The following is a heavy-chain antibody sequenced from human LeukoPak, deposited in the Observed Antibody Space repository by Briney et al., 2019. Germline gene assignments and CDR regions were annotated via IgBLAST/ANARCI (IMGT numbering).Heavy chain of an antibody. CDR1: GGTFSSYA. Sequence: VASVKVSCKASGGTFSSYAISWVRQAPGQGLEWMGRIIPILGIANYAQKFQGRVTITADKSTSTAYMELSSLRSEDTAVYYCAREGRGWYLHYWGQGTLVTVSS. D-gene: IGHD6-19*01. CDR2: IIPILGIA. J-gene: IGHJ4*02. V-gene: IGHV1-69*04. CDR3: AREGRGWYLHY.